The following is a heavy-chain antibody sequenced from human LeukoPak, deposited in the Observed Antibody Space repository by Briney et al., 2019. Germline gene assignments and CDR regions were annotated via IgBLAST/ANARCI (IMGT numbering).Heavy chain of an antibody. CDR1: GYTFTSYA. D-gene: IGHD2-2*01. J-gene: IGHJ6*02. CDR3: ATDQQVPAAIGSRVRYYYYYGMDV. V-gene: IGHV1-3*01. Sequence: VASVKVSCKASGYTFTSYAMHWVRQAPGQRLEWMGWINAGNGNTKYSQKFQGRVTITRDTSASTAYMELSSLRSEDTAVYYCATDQQVPAAIGSRVRYYYYYGMDVWGQGTTVTVSS. CDR2: INAGNGNT.